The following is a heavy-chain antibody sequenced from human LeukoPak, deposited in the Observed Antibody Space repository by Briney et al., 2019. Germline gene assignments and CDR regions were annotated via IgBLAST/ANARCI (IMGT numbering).Heavy chain of an antibody. Sequence: GGSLRLSCTASGFTFGDYAMSWVRQAPGKGLEWVGFIRSKAYGGTTEYAASVKGRFTISRDDSKSIAYLQMNSLKTEDTAVYYCTRDPLYPVHYSNTLFDYWGQGTLVTVSS. J-gene: IGHJ4*02. CDR3: TRDPLYPVHYSNTLFDY. V-gene: IGHV3-49*04. D-gene: IGHD4-11*01. CDR1: GFTFGDYA. CDR2: IRSKAYGGTT.